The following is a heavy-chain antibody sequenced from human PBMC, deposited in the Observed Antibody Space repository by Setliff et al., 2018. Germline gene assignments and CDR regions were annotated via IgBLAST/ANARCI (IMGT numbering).Heavy chain of an antibody. CDR1: GFTFSAAW. CDR2: IKGPGAT. Sequence: SLRLSCAASGFTFSAAWMTWLRLGPGKGLEWVALIKGPGATDYSASVKDRFTISRDNSKNILYLQMNNLKSEDTAVYYCAADFPDGAFPFDYLGQGTMVTVSS. J-gene: IGHJ4*02. V-gene: IGHV3-15*01. CDR3: AADFPDGAFPFDY. D-gene: IGHD3-16*01.